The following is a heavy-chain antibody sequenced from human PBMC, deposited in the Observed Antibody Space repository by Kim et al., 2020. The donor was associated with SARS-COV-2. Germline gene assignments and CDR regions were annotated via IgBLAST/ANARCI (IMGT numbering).Heavy chain of an antibody. V-gene: IGHV3-48*02. D-gene: IGHD4-4*01. CDR3: GGRGLTTIDY. Sequence: RTKYYADTVKGRFTSSRDNAKNSLYLQMNSLRDEDTAVYYCGGRGLTTIDYWGQGTLVTVSS. J-gene: IGHJ4*02. CDR2: RTK.